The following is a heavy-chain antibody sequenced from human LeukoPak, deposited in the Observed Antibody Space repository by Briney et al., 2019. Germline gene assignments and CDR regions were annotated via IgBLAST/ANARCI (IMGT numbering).Heavy chain of an antibody. J-gene: IGHJ6*03. CDR3: ARTAARYYMDV. CDR2: FHYSGST. V-gene: IGHV4-59*01. CDR1: GGSISSYY. D-gene: IGHD6-6*01. Sequence: SETLSLTCTVAGGSISSYYCSWIRQPPGKGLEWIGYFHYSGSTNYNPSLKSRVTISVDTSKNQFSLKLGSVTAADTAVYYCARTAARYYMDVWGKGTTVTVSS.